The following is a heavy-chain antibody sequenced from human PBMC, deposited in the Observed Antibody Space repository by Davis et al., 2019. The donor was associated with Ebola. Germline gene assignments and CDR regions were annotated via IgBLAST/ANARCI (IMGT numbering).Heavy chain of an antibody. V-gene: IGHV4-31*03. J-gene: IGHJ6*02. CDR3: ARVNWNDWVYYYYGMDV. D-gene: IGHD1-1*01. CDR1: GGSISSGGYY. CDR2: IYYSGST. Sequence: SETLSLTCTVSGGSISSGGYYWSWIRQHPGKGLEWIGYIYYSGSTYYNPSLKSRVTISVDTSKNQFSLKLSSVTAADTAVYYCARVNWNDWVYYYYGMDVWGQGTTVTVSS.